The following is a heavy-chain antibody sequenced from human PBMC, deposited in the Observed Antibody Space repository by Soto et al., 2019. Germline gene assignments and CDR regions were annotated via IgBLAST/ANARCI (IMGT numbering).Heavy chain of an antibody. D-gene: IGHD1-7*01. Sequence: SQTLSLTCAISGDSVSSNSAAWNWIRQSPSRGLEWLGRTYYRSKWYNDYAVSVKSRITINPDTSKNQFSLQLNSVTPEDTAVYYCARQPLLITGTISFGWFDPWGQGTLVTVSS. V-gene: IGHV6-1*01. J-gene: IGHJ5*02. CDR1: GDSVSSNSAA. CDR3: ARQPLLITGTISFGWFDP. CDR2: TYYRSKWYN.